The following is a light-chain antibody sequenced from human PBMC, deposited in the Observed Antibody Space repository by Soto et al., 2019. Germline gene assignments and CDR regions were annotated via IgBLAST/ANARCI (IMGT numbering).Light chain of an antibody. CDR1: RSLLHSNGYNY. V-gene: IGKV2-28*01. Sequence: DIVMTQSPLSLPVTPGEPASISCRSSRSLLHSNGYNYLDWYLQKPGQSPQLLIYLGSNRASGVPDRFSGSGSGTDFTLKISRVEPEDVGVYYCMQALQTTWTFGQGTKVEIK. CDR2: LGS. J-gene: IGKJ1*01. CDR3: MQALQTTWT.